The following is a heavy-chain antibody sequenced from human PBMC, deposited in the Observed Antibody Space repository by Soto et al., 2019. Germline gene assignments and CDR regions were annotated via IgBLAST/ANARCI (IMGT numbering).Heavy chain of an antibody. CDR3: AIDLGRFSVTPMSYGMDV. CDR2: ISYDGSNK. D-gene: IGHD2-21*02. V-gene: IGHV3-30*03. J-gene: IGHJ6*02. CDR1: GFTFSSYG. Sequence: QVQLVESGGGVVQPGRSLRLSCAASGFTFSSYGMHWVRQAPGKGLEWVAVISYDGSNKYYAESVKGRFTISGDNSKNSLYLQMNSLRAEDSAVYYCAIDLGRFSVTPMSYGMDVWGQGTTVTVSS.